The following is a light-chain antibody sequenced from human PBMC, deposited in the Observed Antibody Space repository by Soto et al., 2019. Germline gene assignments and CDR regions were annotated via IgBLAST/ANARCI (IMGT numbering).Light chain of an antibody. CDR1: QSVSSN. CDR2: GAS. V-gene: IGKV3-15*01. J-gene: IGKJ2*01. Sequence: EIVMTQSPASLSVSPGERATLSCRASQSVSSNLAWYQQKPGQAPRPLIYGASTRANGIPARFSGSGSGTEFTLTISSLQTEDSAVYYCQQYTSWPPVYTFGQGTKLEIK. CDR3: QQYTSWPPVYT.